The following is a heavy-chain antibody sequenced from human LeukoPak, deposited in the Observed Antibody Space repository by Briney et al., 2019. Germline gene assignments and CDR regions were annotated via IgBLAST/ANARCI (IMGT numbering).Heavy chain of an antibody. D-gene: IGHD1-26*01. J-gene: IGHJ4*02. V-gene: IGHV3-48*04. CDR2: ISSSSSTI. CDR1: GFTFSSYS. Sequence: GGSLRLSCAASGFTFSSYSMNWVRQAPGKGLEWVSYISSSSSTIYYADSVKGRFTISRDNAKNSLYLQMNSLRAEDTAVYYCARVPGATTYDYWGQGTLVTVSS. CDR3: ARVPGATTYDY.